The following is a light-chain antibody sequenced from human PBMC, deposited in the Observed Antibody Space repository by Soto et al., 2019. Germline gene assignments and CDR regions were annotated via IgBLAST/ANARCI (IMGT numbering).Light chain of an antibody. J-gene: IGKJ2*01. CDR2: GAS. V-gene: IGKV3-15*01. Sequence: EIVMTQSPATLSVSPGERATLSCRASQSVSSNLAWYQQKPGQAPRLLIYGASTRATGIPARFSGSGSGTEFTLTISSMQSEDLAVYYCQQYNNWRLMYTFGQGTKLEIK. CDR1: QSVSSN. CDR3: QQYNNWRLMYT.